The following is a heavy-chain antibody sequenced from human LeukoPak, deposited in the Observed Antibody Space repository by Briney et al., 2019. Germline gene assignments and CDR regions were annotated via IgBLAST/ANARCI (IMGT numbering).Heavy chain of an antibody. CDR2: ISYDGSNK. D-gene: IGHD2-2*01. V-gene: IGHV3-33*05. Sequence: GRSLRLSCAASAFNFDSYNMHWVRQAPGKGLEWVAVISYDGSNKYYADSVKGRFTISRDNAKNSLYLQMNSLRAEDTAVYYCARAVPAAYMPYWYFDLWGRGTLVTVSS. J-gene: IGHJ2*01. CDR1: AFNFDSYN. CDR3: ARAVPAAYMPYWYFDL.